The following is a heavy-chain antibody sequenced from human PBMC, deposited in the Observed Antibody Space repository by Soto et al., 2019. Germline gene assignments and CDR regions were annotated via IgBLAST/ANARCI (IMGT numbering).Heavy chain of an antibody. J-gene: IGHJ3*02. Sequence: SETLSLTCVVYGGSFSPYYWTWIRQPPGKGLEWVGEINPSGITNYNPSLKSRVTISVDTSKNQFSLKLSSVTAADTAVYYCARGTKWLRLLDAFDIWGQGTMVTVSS. CDR2: INPSGIT. V-gene: IGHV4-34*01. CDR3: ARGTKWLRLLDAFDI. CDR1: GGSFSPYY. D-gene: IGHD5-12*01.